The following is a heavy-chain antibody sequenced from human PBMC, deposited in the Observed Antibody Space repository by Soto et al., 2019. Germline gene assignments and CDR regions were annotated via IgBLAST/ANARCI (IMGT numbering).Heavy chain of an antibody. CDR1: GGSISSGGYY. CDR3: ASTNSSGWYTNGFDY. Sequence: QVQLQESGPGLVKPSQTLSLTCTVSGGSISSGGYYWSWIRQHPGKGLEWIGYIFYSGSTYYNPSLKSRVTISVDTSKNQFSLKLSSVTAADTAVYYCASTNSSGWYTNGFDYWGQGTLVTVSS. V-gene: IGHV4-31*03. J-gene: IGHJ4*02. D-gene: IGHD6-19*01. CDR2: IFYSGST.